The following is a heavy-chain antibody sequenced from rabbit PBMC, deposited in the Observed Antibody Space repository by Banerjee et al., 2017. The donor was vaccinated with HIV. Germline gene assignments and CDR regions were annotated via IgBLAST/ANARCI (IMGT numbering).Heavy chain of an antibody. CDR3: ARDTGTSFSTYGMDL. CDR1: GFSFSSSYY. CDR2: IYGGSSTST. D-gene: IGHD8-1*01. Sequence: QSLEESGGDLVKPGSSLALTCTASGFSFSSSYYMCWVRQAPGKGLECIACIYGGSSTSTYYANWAKGRFTISKTSSTTVTLQMTSLTAADTATYFCARDTGTSFSTYGMDLWGPGTLVTVS. V-gene: IGHV1S40*01. J-gene: IGHJ6*01.